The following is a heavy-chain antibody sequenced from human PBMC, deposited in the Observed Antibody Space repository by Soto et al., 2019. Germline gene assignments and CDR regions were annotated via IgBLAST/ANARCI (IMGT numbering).Heavy chain of an antibody. Sequence: QVQVVESGGGVVQPGRSLRLSCVASGFKFSTYGMHWVRQAPGKGLEWVAVIWFDGSNKYYGDSVKGRFTISRDNSKNTVYLQMNSLRVEDTAVYYCARDRRFLEWLDYWGQGTLVTVS. J-gene: IGHJ4*02. V-gene: IGHV3-33*01. CDR1: GFKFSTYG. CDR3: ARDRRFLEWLDY. D-gene: IGHD3-3*01. CDR2: IWFDGSNK.